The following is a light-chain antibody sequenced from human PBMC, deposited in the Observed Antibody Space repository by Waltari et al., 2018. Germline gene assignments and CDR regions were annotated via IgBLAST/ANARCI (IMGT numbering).Light chain of an antibody. Sequence: DVVLTQSPLSLPVTLGQPASISCRSSQSLVHSNGNTYLSWLQQRPGQSPRRLIYEVSNRDSGVPDRFSGSGSGTDFTLKISRVEAEDIGVYYCMQGTHWPPWTLGQGTKVEIK. CDR3: MQGTHWPPWT. CDR1: QSLVHSNGNTY. J-gene: IGKJ1*01. V-gene: IGKV2-30*02. CDR2: EVS.